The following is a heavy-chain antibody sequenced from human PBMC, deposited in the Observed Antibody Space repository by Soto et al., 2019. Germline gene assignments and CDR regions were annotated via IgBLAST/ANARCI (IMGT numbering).Heavy chain of an antibody. CDR1: GFTFSSYG. CDR2: IWYDGSNK. D-gene: IGHD3-10*01. Sequence: GGSLRLSCAASGFTFSSYGMHWVRQAPGKGLEWVAVIWYDGSNKYYADSVKGRFTISRDNSKNTLYLQMNSLRAEDTAVYYCARDWGFNHNWFDPWGQGTLVTVSS. V-gene: IGHV3-33*01. J-gene: IGHJ5*02. CDR3: ARDWGFNHNWFDP.